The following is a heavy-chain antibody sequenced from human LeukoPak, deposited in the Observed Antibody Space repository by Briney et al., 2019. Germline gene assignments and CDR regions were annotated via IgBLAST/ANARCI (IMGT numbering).Heavy chain of an antibody. J-gene: IGHJ4*02. V-gene: IGHV3-30*02. CDR3: ARLYLLTGYSPPTN. CDR1: GFTFSNYG. CDR2: VRSDGSRT. Sequence: GGSLRLSCAASGFTFSNYGMHWVRQAPGKGLDWVAFVRSDGSRTDYADSAKGRFTISRDNSKNTLYLQMNSLRAEDTAVYYCARLYLLTGYSPPTNWGQGTLVTVSS. D-gene: IGHD3-9*01.